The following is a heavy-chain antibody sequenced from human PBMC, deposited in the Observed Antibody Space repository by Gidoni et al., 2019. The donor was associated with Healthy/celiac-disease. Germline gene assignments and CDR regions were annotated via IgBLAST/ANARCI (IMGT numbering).Heavy chain of an antibody. CDR2: INHSGST. D-gene: IGHD3-10*01. CDR3: ARAGGPGFWEHYYGMDV. Sequence: FSGYYWSWIRQPPGKGLEWIGEINHSGSTNYNPSLKSRVTISVDTSKNQFSLKLSSVTAADTAVYYCARAGGPGFWEHYYGMDVWGQGTTVTVSS. CDR1: FSGYY. V-gene: IGHV4-34*01. J-gene: IGHJ6*02.